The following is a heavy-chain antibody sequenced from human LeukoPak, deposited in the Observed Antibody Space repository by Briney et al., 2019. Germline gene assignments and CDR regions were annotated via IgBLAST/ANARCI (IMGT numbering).Heavy chain of an antibody. CDR2: INPNSGGT. CDR3: ARRGVRAIPAAHFVY. J-gene: IGHJ4*02. Sequence: ASVKVSCKASGYTFTGYYMHWVRQAPGQGLEWMGWINPNSGGTNYAQKFQGRVTMTRDTSISTAYMELSRLRSDDTAVYYCARRGVRAIPAAHFVYWGQGTLVTVSP. D-gene: IGHD2-2*01. CDR1: GYTFTGYY. V-gene: IGHV1-2*02.